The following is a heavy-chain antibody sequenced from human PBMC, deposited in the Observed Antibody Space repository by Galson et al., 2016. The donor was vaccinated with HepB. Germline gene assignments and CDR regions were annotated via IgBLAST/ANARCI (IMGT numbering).Heavy chain of an antibody. D-gene: IGHD6-6*01. CDR3: TRTNEYEGIDY. J-gene: IGHJ4*02. CDR1: GFIFGGSS. Sequence: SLRLSCAASGFIFGGSSVDWVRQASGKGLEWVGRIRSKANSYATAYAASVKVRFTIARDDSQNTADLQNNSLKTEDTAVYYCTRTNEYEGIDYWGQGTLVTVSS. V-gene: IGHV3-73*01. CDR2: IRSKANSYAT.